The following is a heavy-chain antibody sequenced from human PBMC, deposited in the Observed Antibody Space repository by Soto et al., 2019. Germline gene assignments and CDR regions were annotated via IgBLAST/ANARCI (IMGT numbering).Heavy chain of an antibody. CDR1: GFTFSSYG. V-gene: IGHV3-30*18. Sequence: PGGSLRLSCAASGFTFSSYGMHWVRQAPGKGLEWVAVISYDGSNKYYADSVKGRFTISRDNSKNTLYLQMNSLRAEDTAVYYCAKADPYDSSGYYLDYWGQGTLVTVSS. CDR3: AKADPYDSSGYYLDY. J-gene: IGHJ4*02. D-gene: IGHD3-22*01. CDR2: ISYDGSNK.